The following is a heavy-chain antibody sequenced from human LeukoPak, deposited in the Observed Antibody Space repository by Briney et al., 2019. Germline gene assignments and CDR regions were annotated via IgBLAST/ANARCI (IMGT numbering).Heavy chain of an antibody. CDR1: GGSISSSSYY. CDR2: IYYSGST. CDR3: ASKRWELLGYFDY. D-gene: IGHD1-26*01. J-gene: IGHJ4*02. Sequence: PSETLSLTCTVSGGSISSSSYYWGWIRQPPGKGLEWIGSIYYSGSTYYNPSLKSRVTISVDTSKNQFSLKLSSVTAADTAVYYCASKRWELLGYFDYRGQGTLVTVSS. V-gene: IGHV4-39*01.